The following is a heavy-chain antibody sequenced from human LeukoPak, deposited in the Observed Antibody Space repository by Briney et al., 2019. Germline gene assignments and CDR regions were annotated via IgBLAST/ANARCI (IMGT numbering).Heavy chain of an antibody. CDR1: GFTFSSYG. CDR2: ISGSGGST. J-gene: IGHJ4*02. Sequence: PGGSLRLSCAASGFTFSSYGMSWVRQAPGKGLEWVSAISGSGGSTYYANSVKGRFTISRDNSKNTLYLQMGSLRAEDMAVYYCARGSRNYYDSSGYYYYWGQGTLVTVSS. CDR3: ARGSRNYYDSSGYYYY. D-gene: IGHD3-22*01. V-gene: IGHV3-23*01.